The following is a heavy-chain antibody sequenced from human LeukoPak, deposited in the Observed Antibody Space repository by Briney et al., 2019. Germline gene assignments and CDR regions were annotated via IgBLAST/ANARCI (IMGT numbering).Heavy chain of an antibody. V-gene: IGHV3-23*01. CDR1: GFSFNKYA. D-gene: IGHD3-22*01. Sequence: GGSLRLSCVGSGFSFNKYAASWVRQAPGKGLEWVSAISGSGGSTYYADSVKGRFTISRDNSKNTLYLQMNGLRAEDTAVYYCAKGLNYYDSSGYYYSPYYFDYWGQGTLVTVSS. CDR3: AKGLNYYDSSGYYYSPYYFDY. CDR2: ISGSGGST. J-gene: IGHJ4*02.